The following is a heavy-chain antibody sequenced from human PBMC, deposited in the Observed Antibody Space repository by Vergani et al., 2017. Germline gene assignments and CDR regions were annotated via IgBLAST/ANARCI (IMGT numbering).Heavy chain of an antibody. J-gene: IGHJ4*02. CDR2: IDWDDDK. CDR3: ARSEYDILTGYRSSLDY. CDR1: GFSFTTRGMC. Sequence: QVTLRESGPALVKPTQTLTLTCTFSGFSFTTRGMCVSWIRQPPGKALEWLARIDWDDDKYYSTSLKTRFTISKDTSKNQVVLTMTNRDPVDTATYYCARSEYDILTGYRSSLDYGGQGTLVTVSS. V-gene: IGHV2-70*15. D-gene: IGHD3-9*01.